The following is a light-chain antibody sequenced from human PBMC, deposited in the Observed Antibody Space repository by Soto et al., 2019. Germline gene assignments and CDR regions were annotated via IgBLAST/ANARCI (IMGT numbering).Light chain of an antibody. CDR1: SSDVGGYNY. CDR2: EVS. Sequence: QSALTQPASVSGSPGQSITISCTGTSSDVGGYNYVSWYQQHPSKAPKLMIYEVSNRPSGVSNRFSGSKSGNTASLTISGLQAEDEADYYCSSYTSSSFYVFGTGTKLTVL. CDR3: SSYTSSSFYV. V-gene: IGLV2-14*01. J-gene: IGLJ1*01.